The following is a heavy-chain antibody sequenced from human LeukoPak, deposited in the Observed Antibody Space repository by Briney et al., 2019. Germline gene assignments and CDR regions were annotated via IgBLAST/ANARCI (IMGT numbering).Heavy chain of an antibody. CDR1: GFTFSSYA. CDR3: AKSYSSGPDAFDI. D-gene: IGHD6-19*01. V-gene: IGHV3-23*01. CDR2: ISGSGGST. J-gene: IGHJ3*02. Sequence: PGGSLRLSCAASGFTFSSYARNWVRQAPGKGLEWVSGISGSGGSTYYADSVKGRFTISRDNSKNTLYLQINSLRAEDTAAYYCAKSYSSGPDAFDIWGQGTMVTVSS.